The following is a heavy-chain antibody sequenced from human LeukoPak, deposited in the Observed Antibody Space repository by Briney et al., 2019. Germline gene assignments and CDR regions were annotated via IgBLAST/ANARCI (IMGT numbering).Heavy chain of an antibody. Sequence: VASVKVSCKASGGTFSSYAISWVRQAPGQGLEWMGRIIPILGIANYAQKSQGRVTITADKSTSTAYMELSSLRSEDTAVYYCARSGSSGSPFDYWGQGTLVTVSS. V-gene: IGHV1-69*04. CDR1: GGTFSSYA. CDR3: ARSGSSGSPFDY. D-gene: IGHD1-26*01. J-gene: IGHJ4*02. CDR2: IIPILGIA.